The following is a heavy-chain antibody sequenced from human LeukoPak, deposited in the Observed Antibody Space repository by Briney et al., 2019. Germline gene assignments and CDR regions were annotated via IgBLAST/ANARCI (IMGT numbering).Heavy chain of an antibody. D-gene: IGHD5-12*01. J-gene: IGHJ4*02. CDR3: ARHKGYSGYDY. CDR1: GGSISSYY. Sequence: PSETLSLTCTVSGGSISSYYWSWIRQPPGKGLEWIGYIYYSGSTNYNPFLKSRVTISVDTSKNQFSLKLSSVTAADTAVYYCARHKGYSGYDYWGQGTLVTVSS. CDR2: IYYSGST. V-gene: IGHV4-59*08.